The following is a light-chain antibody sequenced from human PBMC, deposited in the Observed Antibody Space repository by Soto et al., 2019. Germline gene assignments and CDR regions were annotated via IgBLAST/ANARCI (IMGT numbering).Light chain of an antibody. CDR3: QQANSFPLT. V-gene: IGKV1-12*01. Sequence: DIQTTQSPSSVSASVRDTVTITCRASQHIGSWLAWFQQKPGRAPKLLIYAASSLQSGVPSRFRASGSGADFTLTISSLEPEDFATYYWQQANSFPLTFGGGTRWIS. J-gene: IGKJ4*01. CDR2: AAS. CDR1: QHIGSW.